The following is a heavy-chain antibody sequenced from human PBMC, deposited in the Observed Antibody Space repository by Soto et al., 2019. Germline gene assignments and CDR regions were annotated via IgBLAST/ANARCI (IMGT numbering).Heavy chain of an antibody. D-gene: IGHD3-3*01. CDR2: MNPNSGNT. V-gene: IGHV1-8*01. J-gene: IGHJ4*02. Sequence: GLEWMGWMNPNSGNTGYAQKFQGRVTMTRNTSISTAYMELSSLRSEDTAVYYCASALGYDFWSGYYTEDYWGQGTLVTVSS. CDR3: ASALGYDFWSGYYTEDY.